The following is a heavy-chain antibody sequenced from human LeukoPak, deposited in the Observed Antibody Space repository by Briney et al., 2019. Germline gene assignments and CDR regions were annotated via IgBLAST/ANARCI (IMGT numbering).Heavy chain of an antibody. J-gene: IGHJ4*02. CDR2: IYYGGST. V-gene: IGHV4-4*02. CDR1: GDSISSSNW. CDR3: ARGSRYCSSTSCYADFDY. D-gene: IGHD2-2*01. Sequence: SGTLSLTCAVSGDSISSSNWWSWVRQPPGKGLEWLGEIYYGGSTNYNTSLKSRVTISVDKSKNQISLNLNSVTAADTAVYYCARGSRYCSSTSCYADFDYWGQGTLVTVSS.